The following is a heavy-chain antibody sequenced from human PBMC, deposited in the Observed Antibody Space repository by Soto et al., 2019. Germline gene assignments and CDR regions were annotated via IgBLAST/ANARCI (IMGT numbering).Heavy chain of an antibody. CDR2: IYHSGST. J-gene: IGHJ4*02. CDR3: ASQGGYCSGAGCYFY. V-gene: IGHV4-4*02. CDR1: GVSIGSSNW. D-gene: IGHD2-15*01. Sequence: SETLSLTCAVSGVSIGSSNWWCGVRQPPGKGLGWGGEIYHSGSTNYNPSLKSRVTISVDKSKNRFSLNLSSVTAADTAFYYCASQGGYCSGAGCYFYWGQGTLVTVSS.